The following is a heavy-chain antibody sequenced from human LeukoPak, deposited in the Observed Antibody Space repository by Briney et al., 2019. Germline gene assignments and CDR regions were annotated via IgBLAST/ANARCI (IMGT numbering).Heavy chain of an antibody. Sequence: GGSLRLSCAASGFTFSSDWMHWVRQGPGTGLVRVSRINSDGSSTSYADSVQGRCVISRDNAKNTLYLQMNSPIAEDTAVYYCARGYGYGYRIDYWGQGTLVTVSS. J-gene: IGHJ4*02. CDR2: INSDGSST. CDR3: ARGYGYGYRIDY. V-gene: IGHV3-74*01. D-gene: IGHD5-18*01. CDR1: GFTFSSDW.